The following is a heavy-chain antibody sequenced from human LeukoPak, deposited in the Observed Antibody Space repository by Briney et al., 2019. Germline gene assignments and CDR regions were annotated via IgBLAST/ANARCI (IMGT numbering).Heavy chain of an antibody. Sequence: ASVKVSCKASGYTFTSYGTSWVRQAPGQGLEWMGWISAYNGNTNYAQKLQGRVTMTTDTSTSTAYMELRSLRSDDTAVYYCARFAPDRGWSDYWGQGTLVTVSS. CDR1: GYTFTSYG. V-gene: IGHV1-18*01. D-gene: IGHD6-19*01. CDR3: ARFAPDRGWSDY. J-gene: IGHJ4*02. CDR2: ISAYNGNT.